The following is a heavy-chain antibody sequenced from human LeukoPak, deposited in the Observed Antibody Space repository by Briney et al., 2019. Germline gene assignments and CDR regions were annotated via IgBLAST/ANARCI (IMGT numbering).Heavy chain of an antibody. CDR1: GFTFTNYW. CDR3: AKDSLDEEPDY. Sequence: GGSLRLSCVASGFTFTNYWMNWVRQVQGKGLVWVSRINSDGSSISYADSVKGRFTISRDNAKNTLYLQMNSLRAEDTAVYYCAKDSLDEEPDYWGQGTLVTVSS. V-gene: IGHV3-74*01. D-gene: IGHD1-26*01. CDR2: INSDGSSI. J-gene: IGHJ4*02.